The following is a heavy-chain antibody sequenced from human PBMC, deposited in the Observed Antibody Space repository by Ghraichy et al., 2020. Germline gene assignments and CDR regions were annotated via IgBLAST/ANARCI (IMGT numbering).Heavy chain of an antibody. D-gene: IGHD6-19*01. CDR2: IYYSGST. Sequence: LRLSCTVSGGSISSGGYYWSWIRQHPGKGLEWIGYIYYSGSTYYNPSLKSRVTISVDTSKNQFSLKLSSVTAADTAVYYCARRSGSSGWHDNWGQGTLVTVSS. CDR3: ARRSGSSGWHDN. J-gene: IGHJ4*02. CDR1: GGSISSGGYY. V-gene: IGHV4-31*03.